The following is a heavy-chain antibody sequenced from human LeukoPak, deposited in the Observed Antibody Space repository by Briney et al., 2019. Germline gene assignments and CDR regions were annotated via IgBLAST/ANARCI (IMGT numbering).Heavy chain of an antibody. CDR2: FYYSGST. CDR3: ARESSGGVVGAMDDAFDI. J-gene: IGHJ3*02. D-gene: IGHD1-26*01. CDR1: GGSIRSYY. Sequence: SETLSLTCTVSGGSIRSYYWSWIRQPPGKGLEWIGYFYYSGSTNYNPSLKSRVTISVDTSKNQFSLKLTSVTAADTAVYYCARESSGGVVGAMDDAFDIWGQGTMVTVSS. V-gene: IGHV4-59*01.